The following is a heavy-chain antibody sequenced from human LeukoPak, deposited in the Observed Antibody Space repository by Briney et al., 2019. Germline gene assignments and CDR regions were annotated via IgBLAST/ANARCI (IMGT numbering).Heavy chain of an antibody. CDR2: ISAYNGNT. Sequence: ASVNVSCKASVYTFTSYGISWVRQAPGQGLEWMGWISAYNGNTNYAQKLQGRVTMTTDTSTSTAFMELRSLRSDDTAVYYCARADLRDYGSGSYLDYWGQGTLVTVSS. J-gene: IGHJ4*02. D-gene: IGHD3-10*01. CDR3: ARADLRDYGSGSYLDY. V-gene: IGHV1-18*01. CDR1: VYTFTSYG.